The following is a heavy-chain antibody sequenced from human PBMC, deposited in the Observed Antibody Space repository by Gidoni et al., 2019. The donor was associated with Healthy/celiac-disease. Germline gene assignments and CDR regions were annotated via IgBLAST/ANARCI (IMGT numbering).Heavy chain of an antibody. CDR1: GFTFDDYA. J-gene: IGHJ6*02. D-gene: IGHD5-18*01. V-gene: IGHV3-9*01. Sequence: EVQLVESGGGLVQPGRSLRLSCAASGFTFDDYAMHWVRQAPGKGLELFSCISWNSGSIGYADSVKGRFTISRDNAKNSLYLQMYSLRAEDTALYYCAKDMQGADTPPNYYYGMDVWGQGTTVTVSS. CDR2: ISWNSGSI. CDR3: AKDMQGADTPPNYYYGMDV.